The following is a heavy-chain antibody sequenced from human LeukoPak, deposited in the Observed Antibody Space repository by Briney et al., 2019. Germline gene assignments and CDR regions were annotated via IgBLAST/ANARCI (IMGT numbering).Heavy chain of an antibody. J-gene: IGHJ3*02. CDR3: AAAGITMVRGVIDAFDI. CDR2: IVVGSGNT. Sequence: GASVKVSCKASGFTFTSSAMQWVRQARGQRLEWIGWIVVGSGNTNYAQKFQERVTITRDMSTCTAYMELSSLRSEDTAVYYCAAAGITMVRGVIDAFDIWGQGTMVTVSS. CDR1: GFTFTSSA. D-gene: IGHD3-10*01. V-gene: IGHV1-58*02.